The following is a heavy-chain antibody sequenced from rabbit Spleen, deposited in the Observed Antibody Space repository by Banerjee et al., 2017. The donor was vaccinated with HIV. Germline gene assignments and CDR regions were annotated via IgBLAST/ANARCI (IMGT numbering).Heavy chain of an antibody. J-gene: IGHJ6*01. CDR1: GVSFSSSSY. V-gene: IGHV1S40*01. D-gene: IGHD8-1*01. CDR2: VDVGSSGFT. CDR3: ARDAGTSFSTYGMDL. Sequence: QSLEESGGDLVKPGASLTLTCTASGVSFSSSSYMCWVRQAPGKGLEWIGCVDVGSSGFTYYATWAKGRFAVSKTSSTTVTLQMTSLTAADTATYFCARDAGTSFSTYGMDLWAQGPWSPS.